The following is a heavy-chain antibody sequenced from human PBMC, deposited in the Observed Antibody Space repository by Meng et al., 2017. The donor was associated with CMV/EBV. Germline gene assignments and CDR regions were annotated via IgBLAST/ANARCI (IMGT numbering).Heavy chain of an antibody. J-gene: IGHJ6*02. Sequence: SETLSLTCTVSGGSISSSSYYWGWLRQPPGKGLEWIGSIYYSGSTYYNPSLKSRVTISVDTSKNQFSLKLSSVTAADTAVYYCASTGRLAPYYYCMDVWGQGTTVTVSS. V-gene: IGHV4-39*01. CDR2: IYYSGST. CDR3: ASTGRLAPYYYCMDV. D-gene: IGHD3-9*01. CDR1: GGSISSSSYY.